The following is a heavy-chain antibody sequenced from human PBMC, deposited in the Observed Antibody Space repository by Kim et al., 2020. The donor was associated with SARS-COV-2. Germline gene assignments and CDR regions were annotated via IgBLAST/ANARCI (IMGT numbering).Heavy chain of an antibody. J-gene: IGHJ4*02. CDR2: INPSGGST. CDR1: GYTFTSYY. V-gene: IGHV1-46*01. CDR3: ARDRVGATPWYYFDY. Sequence: ASVKVSCKASGYTFTSYYMHWVRQAPGQGLEWMGIINPSGGSTSYAQKFQGRVTMTRDTSTSTVYMELSSLRSEDTAVYYCARDRVGATPWYYFDYWGQGPLVTVSS. D-gene: IGHD1-26*01.